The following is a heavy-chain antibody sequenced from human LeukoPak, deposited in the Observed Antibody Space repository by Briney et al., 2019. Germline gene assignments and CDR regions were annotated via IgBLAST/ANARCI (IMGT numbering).Heavy chain of an antibody. J-gene: IGHJ4*02. V-gene: IGHV3-33*01. D-gene: IGHD3-9*01. Sequence: GGSLRLSCAASGFTFSSYGMHWVRQAPGKGLEWVAVIWYDGSNKYYADSVKGRFTISRDNSKNTLYLQMNSLRAEDTAVYYCARGLDFDRSKGVFDYWGQGTLVTVSS. CDR1: GFTFSSYG. CDR2: IWYDGSNK. CDR3: ARGLDFDRSKGVFDY.